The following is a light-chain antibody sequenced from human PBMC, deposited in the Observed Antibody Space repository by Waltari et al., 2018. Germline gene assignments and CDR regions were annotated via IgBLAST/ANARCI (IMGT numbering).Light chain of an antibody. J-gene: IGKJ5*01. V-gene: IGKV1-12*01. CDR1: HHISSW. CDR2: VAS. Sequence: GDRVTITCRASHHISSWLAWYQQKPGKAPKLLIYVASTLHSGVPSRFSGGGSGTEFTLTISNLQPEDFAVYYCQQTNNFLGITFGQGTRLEIK. CDR3: QQTNNFLGIT.